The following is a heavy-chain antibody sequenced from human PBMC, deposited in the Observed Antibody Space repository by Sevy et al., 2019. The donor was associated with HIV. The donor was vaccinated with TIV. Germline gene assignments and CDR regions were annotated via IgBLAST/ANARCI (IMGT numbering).Heavy chain of an antibody. V-gene: IGHV3-21*01. CDR1: GFTFSSYS. CDR2: ISSSSSYI. J-gene: IGHJ3*02. Sequence: GGSLRLSCAASGFTFSSYSMNWVRQAPGKGLEWVSSISSSSSYIYYADSVKGRFTISRDNAKNSLYLQMNSLRAEDTAVYYCASDSGSYYLGGAFDIWGQGTMVTVSS. CDR3: ASDSGSYYLGGAFDI. D-gene: IGHD1-26*01.